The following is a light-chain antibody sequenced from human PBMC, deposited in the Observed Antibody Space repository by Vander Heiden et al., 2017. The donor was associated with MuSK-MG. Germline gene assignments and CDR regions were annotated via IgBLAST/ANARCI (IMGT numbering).Light chain of an antibody. CDR1: NSDISNYNY. CDR3: SSYTSSTTRVV. V-gene: IGLV2-14*01. J-gene: IGLJ2*01. Sequence: QSALPQPASVSGSPGQSITISCTGTNSDISNYNYVSWYQQHPGKAPKLMIYDVSNRPSGVSDRFSGSKSGNTASLTISGLQAEDEADYYCSSYTSSTTRVVFGGGTKLTVL. CDR2: DVS.